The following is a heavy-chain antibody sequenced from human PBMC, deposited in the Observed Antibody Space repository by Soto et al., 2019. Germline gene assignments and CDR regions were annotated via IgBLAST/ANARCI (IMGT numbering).Heavy chain of an antibody. Sequence: QVQLVQSGAEVKKPGASVKVSCKASGYTFTNYAMHWVRQAPGQRLEWMGWLNAGNGNTRYSQKFQGRVTITRDTSASTAYMELSSLRSEDTAVYYCARGPDMATSSYNYYSLDVWGQGTTVSVSS. D-gene: IGHD6-13*01. CDR3: ARGPDMATSSYNYYSLDV. CDR1: GYTFTNYA. J-gene: IGHJ6*02. V-gene: IGHV1-3*01. CDR2: LNAGNGNT.